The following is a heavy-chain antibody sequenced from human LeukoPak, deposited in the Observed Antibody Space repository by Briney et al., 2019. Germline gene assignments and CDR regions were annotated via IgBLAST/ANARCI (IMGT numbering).Heavy chain of an antibody. D-gene: IGHD3-22*01. J-gene: IGHJ3*02. CDR1: GFTFSSYW. CDR3: ARDTPDYYDSSGYMLGAFDI. V-gene: IGHV3-7*01. Sequence: GGSLRLSCAASGFTFSSYWMSWVRQAPGKGLEWVANIKQDGSERYYVDSVKGRFTISRDNAKNSLYLQMNSLRAEDTAVYYCARDTPDYYDSSGYMLGAFDIWGQGTMVTVSS. CDR2: IKQDGSER.